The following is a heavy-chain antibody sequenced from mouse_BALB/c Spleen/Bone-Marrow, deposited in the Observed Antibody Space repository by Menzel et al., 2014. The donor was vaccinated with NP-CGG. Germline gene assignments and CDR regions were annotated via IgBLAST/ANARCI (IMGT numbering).Heavy chain of an antibody. CDR2: ISNKANGYTT. J-gene: IGHJ2*01. D-gene: IGHD2-3*01. CDR3: ARDMGGLLFDY. CDR1: GFTFTDYY. V-gene: IGHV7-3*02. Sequence: EVKLQESGGGLVQPGGSLRLSCATSGFTFTDYYMNWVRQPPGKALEWLGFISNKANGYTTEYSASVKGRFTISRDISQSILYLQMNTLRAEDSATYYCARDMGGLLFDYWGQGTTLTVSS.